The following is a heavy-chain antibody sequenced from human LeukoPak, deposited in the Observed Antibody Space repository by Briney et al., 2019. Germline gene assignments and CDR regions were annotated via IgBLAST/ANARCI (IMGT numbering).Heavy chain of an antibody. CDR1: GFTFSSYA. V-gene: IGHV3-23*01. D-gene: IGHD3-10*01. J-gene: IGHJ6*02. CDR2: ISGGGGST. Sequence: GGSLRLSCAASGFTFSSYAMSWVRQAPGKGLEWVSAISGGGGSTYYADSVKGRFTISRDNSKNTLYLQMNSLRAEDTAVYYCAKAYGSGSYYNVRPYYYGMDVWGQGTTVTVSS. CDR3: AKAYGSGSYYNVRPYYYGMDV.